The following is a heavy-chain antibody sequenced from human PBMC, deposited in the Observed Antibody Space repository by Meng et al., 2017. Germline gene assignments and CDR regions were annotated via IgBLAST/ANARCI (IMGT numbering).Heavy chain of an antibody. J-gene: IGHJ4*02. Sequence: GESLKISCAASGFTFSSYAMSWVRQAPGKGLEWVSAISGSGGSTYYADSVKGRFTISRDNSKNTLYLQMNSLRAEDTAGYYCAKAHKYYCDSSGYWDFDYWGQGTLVTVSS. CDR2: ISGSGGST. CDR1: GFTFSSYA. D-gene: IGHD3-22*01. V-gene: IGHV3-23*01. CDR3: AKAHKYYCDSSGYWDFDY.